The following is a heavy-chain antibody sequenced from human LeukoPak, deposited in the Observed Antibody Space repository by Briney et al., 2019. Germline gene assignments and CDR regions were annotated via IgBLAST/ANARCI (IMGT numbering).Heavy chain of an antibody. Sequence: ASVKVSCKASGYTFTGYYMHWVRQAPGQGLAWMGWINPNSGGTNYAQKFQGRVTMTRDTSISTAYMELSRLRSDDTAVYYCARVDIYYYYYGMDVWGQGTTVTVSS. V-gene: IGHV1-2*02. CDR3: ARVDIYYYYYGMDV. D-gene: IGHD3/OR15-3a*01. J-gene: IGHJ6*02. CDR2: INPNSGGT. CDR1: GYTFTGYY.